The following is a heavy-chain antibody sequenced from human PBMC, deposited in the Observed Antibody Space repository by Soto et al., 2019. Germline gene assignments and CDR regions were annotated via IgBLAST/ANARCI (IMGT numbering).Heavy chain of an antibody. D-gene: IGHD3-10*01. J-gene: IGHJ4*02. CDR3: AKRGVATFGLSY. CDR2: INTDGSST. Sequence: EVQLVESGGGLVQPGGSLRLSCAVSGFTFSSFWMHWVRQAPGEGLVWVSRINTDGSSTCYADSVKGRFTISRDNAKNTLCLQMNDLRVEDTAMYYCAKRGVATFGLSYWGKGTLFTVS. CDR1: GFTFSSFW. V-gene: IGHV3-74*01.